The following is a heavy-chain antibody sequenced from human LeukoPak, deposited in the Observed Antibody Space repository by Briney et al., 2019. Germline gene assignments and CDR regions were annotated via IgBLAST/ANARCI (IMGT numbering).Heavy chain of an antibody. CDR1: GGSISSSNW. V-gene: IGHV4-4*02. J-gene: IGHJ6*03. Sequence: SETLSLTCAVSGGSISSSNWWSWVRQPPGKGLEWIGEIYHSGSTSYNPSLKSRVTISVDTSKNQFSLQLSSVTAADTAVYYCARVVRDCSSTSCYGFIDYYYMDVWGKGTTVTISS. D-gene: IGHD2-2*01. CDR2: IYHSGST. CDR3: ARVVRDCSSTSCYGFIDYYYMDV.